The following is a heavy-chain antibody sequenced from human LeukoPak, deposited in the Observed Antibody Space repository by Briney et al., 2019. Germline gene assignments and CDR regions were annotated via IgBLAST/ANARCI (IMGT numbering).Heavy chain of an antibody. CDR1: GSSISSYY. J-gene: IGHJ4*02. D-gene: IGHD6-13*01. Sequence: SETLSLTCTVSGSSISSYYWSWIRQPPGKELEWIGYIYYSGSTNYNPSLKSRVTISVDTSKNQFSLKLSSVTAADTAVYYCARGVMTGYSSSWHFDYWGQGTLVTVSS. CDR3: ARGVMTGYSSSWHFDY. V-gene: IGHV4-59*01. CDR2: IYYSGST.